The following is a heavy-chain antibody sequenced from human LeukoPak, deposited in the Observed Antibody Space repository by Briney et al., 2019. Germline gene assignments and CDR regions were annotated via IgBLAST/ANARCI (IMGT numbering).Heavy chain of an antibody. V-gene: IGHV3-20*04. CDR1: GFTFDDYG. Sequence: GGSLRLSCAASGFTFDDYGMSWVRQVPGKGLEWVSGINWNGGSTGNADSVKGRFTISRDNAKNSLYLQMNSLRAEDTAVYYCAKDSCSSTSCYGNYMDVWGKGTTVTISS. D-gene: IGHD2-2*01. J-gene: IGHJ6*03. CDR2: INWNGGST. CDR3: AKDSCSSTSCYGNYMDV.